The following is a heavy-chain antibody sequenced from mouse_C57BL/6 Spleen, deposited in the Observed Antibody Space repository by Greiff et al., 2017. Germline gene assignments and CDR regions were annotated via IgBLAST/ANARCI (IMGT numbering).Heavy chain of an antibody. CDR1: GFSLSTFGMG. D-gene: IGHD2-4*01. CDR3: ARIVGYDYDGGYAMDY. CDR2: IWWDDDK. J-gene: IGHJ4*01. V-gene: IGHV8-8*01. Sequence: QVTLKESGPGILQPSQTLSLTCSFSGFSLSTFGMGVGWIRQPSGKGLEWLAHIWWDDDKYYNPALKSRLTISKDTSKNQVFLKIANVDTADTATYYCARIVGYDYDGGYAMDYWGQGTSVTVSS.